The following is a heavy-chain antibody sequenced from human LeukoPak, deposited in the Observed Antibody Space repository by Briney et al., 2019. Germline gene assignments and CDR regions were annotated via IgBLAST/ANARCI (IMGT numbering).Heavy chain of an antibody. Sequence: GESLKISCVVSGYNFNIYWIAWVRQMPGKGLEWMGIIYPGDSETQYSPSFQGQVTISVDKSINTAYLQWSGLNDSDTAIYYCARWRGYGDSWGPGTLV. D-gene: IGHD3-3*01. CDR1: GYNFNIYW. J-gene: IGHJ4*02. CDR3: ARWRGYGDS. CDR2: IYPGDSET. V-gene: IGHV5-51*01.